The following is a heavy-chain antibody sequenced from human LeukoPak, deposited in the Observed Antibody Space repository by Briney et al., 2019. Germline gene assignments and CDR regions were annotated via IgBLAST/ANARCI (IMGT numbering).Heavy chain of an antibody. CDR3: ARDYKYAFDD. D-gene: IGHD5-24*01. CDR2: IGISSGNT. J-gene: IGHJ4*02. CDR1: GFRFSDYS. Sequence: GGSLRLSCAASGFRFSDYSMNWVRQAPGKGLEWISYIGISSGNTNYADSVKGRFTISGDKAKNSLYLQMNSLRVEDTAVYYCARDYKYAFDDWGQGTLVTVSS. V-gene: IGHV3-48*01.